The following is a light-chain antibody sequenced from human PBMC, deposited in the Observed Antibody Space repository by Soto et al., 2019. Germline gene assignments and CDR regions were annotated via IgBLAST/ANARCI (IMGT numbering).Light chain of an antibody. CDR1: QSISSW. V-gene: IGKV1-5*01. Sequence: DIQITQSPSTLSSSVGDRVTITCRASQSISSWLAWYQQKPGKAPKLLIYDASSLESGVPSRFSGSGSGTEFTLTISSLQPDDFATYYCQQYNSYWPFGQGTKVAIK. CDR3: QQYNSYWP. J-gene: IGKJ1*01. CDR2: DAS.